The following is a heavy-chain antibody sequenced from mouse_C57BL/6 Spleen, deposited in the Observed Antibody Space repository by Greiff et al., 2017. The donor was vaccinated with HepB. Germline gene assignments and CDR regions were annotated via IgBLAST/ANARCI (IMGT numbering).Heavy chain of an antibody. D-gene: IGHD2-12*01. CDR1: GFNFKDDY. J-gene: IGHJ3*01. CDR2: IDPENGDT. CDR3: TYYSAFAY. Sequence: EVQLQQSGAELVRPGASVKLSCTASGFNFKDDYMHWVKQRPEQGLEWIGWIDPENGDTEYASKFQGKATITADTSSNTAYLQLSSLTSEDTAVYYCTYYSAFAYWGQGTLVTVSA. V-gene: IGHV14-4*01.